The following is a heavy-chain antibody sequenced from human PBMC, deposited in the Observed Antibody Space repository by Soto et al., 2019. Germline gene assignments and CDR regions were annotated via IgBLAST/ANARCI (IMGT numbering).Heavy chain of an antibody. Sequence: WASVKVSCKASGYTFSGFYMHWVRQAPGRGLEWMGWINPNSGGTKSAEKFQGRVTMTRDTSISTAYMELSRLTSDDTAVYYCASAAVTGTAGLDFWGQGTQVTVSS. CDR3: ASAAVTGTAGLDF. CDR2: INPNSGGT. V-gene: IGHV1-2*02. J-gene: IGHJ4*02. D-gene: IGHD6-19*01. CDR1: GYTFSGFY.